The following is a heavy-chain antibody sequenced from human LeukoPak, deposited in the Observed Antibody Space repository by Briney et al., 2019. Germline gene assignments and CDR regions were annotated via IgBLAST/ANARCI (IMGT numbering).Heavy chain of an antibody. J-gene: IGHJ4*02. D-gene: IGHD2-15*01. CDR2: ISGSGTDT. CDR3: AKGGGSSCYSPSDY. CDR1: GFIFSSYA. V-gene: IGHV3-23*01. Sequence: GGSLRLSCGVSGFIFSSYAMSCVRQAPGKGLEWVSAISGSGTDTFYANSVKGRFTISRDNPKNTLYLQMNSLRAEDTAVYYCAKGGGSSCYSPSDYWGQGTLVTVSS.